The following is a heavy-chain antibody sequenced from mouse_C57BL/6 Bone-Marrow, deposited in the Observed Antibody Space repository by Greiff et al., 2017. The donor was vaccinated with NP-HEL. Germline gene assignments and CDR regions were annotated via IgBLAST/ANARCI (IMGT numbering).Heavy chain of an antibody. CDR1: GYTFTNYW. CDR2: IYPGGGYT. Sequence: VQLQQSGAELVRPGTSVKMSCKASGYTFTNYWIGWAKQRPGHGLEWIGYIYPGGGYTNYNEKFKGKATLTADKSSSTAYMQFSSLTSEDSAIYYCARSGDGSYYFDYWGQGTTLTVSS. V-gene: IGHV1-63*01. CDR3: ARSGDGSYYFDY. D-gene: IGHD2-3*01. J-gene: IGHJ2*01.